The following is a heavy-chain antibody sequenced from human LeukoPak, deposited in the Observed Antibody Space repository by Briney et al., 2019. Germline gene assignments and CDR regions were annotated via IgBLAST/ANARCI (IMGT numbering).Heavy chain of an antibody. CDR1: GFMFSRLG. D-gene: IGHD3-16*01. Sequence: GGSLRLSCTAPGFMFSRLGMQWVRQAPGEGLEWVAMIWHDGSVEEYADSVKGRFTISRDNSQNTLYLQMNSLRDDDTAVYYCAKEGDQFRGYLDAWGKGTTVTVSS. CDR2: IWHDGSVE. V-gene: IGHV3-33*06. CDR3: AKEGDQFRGYLDA. J-gene: IGHJ6*03.